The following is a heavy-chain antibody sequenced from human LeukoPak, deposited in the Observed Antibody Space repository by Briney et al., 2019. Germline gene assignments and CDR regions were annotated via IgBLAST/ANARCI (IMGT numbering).Heavy chain of an antibody. Sequence: SETLSLTCAVSVGSLSGYHWSWIRQPPGKGLEWIGEISHSGSTNYNPSLKSRVTISVDTSKNQFSLKLSSVTAADTAVYYCARRGNYYYRYGMDVWGQGTTVTVSS. CDR3: ARRGNYYYRYGMDV. D-gene: IGHD3-16*01. J-gene: IGHJ6*02. CDR2: ISHSGST. CDR1: VGSLSGYH. V-gene: IGHV4-34*01.